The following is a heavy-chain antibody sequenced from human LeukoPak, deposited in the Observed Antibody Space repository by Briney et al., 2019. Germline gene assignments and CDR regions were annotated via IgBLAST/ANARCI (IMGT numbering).Heavy chain of an antibody. D-gene: IGHD6-13*01. CDR1: GYTFTGYY. Sequence: ASVKVSCKASGYTFTGYYMHWVRQAPGQGLEWMGWINPNSGGTNYAQKFQGRVTMTRNTSISTAYMELSSLRSEDTAVYYCARSGAAAGRDYWGQGTLVTVSS. CDR3: ARSGAAAGRDY. J-gene: IGHJ4*02. CDR2: INPNSGGT. V-gene: IGHV1-2*02.